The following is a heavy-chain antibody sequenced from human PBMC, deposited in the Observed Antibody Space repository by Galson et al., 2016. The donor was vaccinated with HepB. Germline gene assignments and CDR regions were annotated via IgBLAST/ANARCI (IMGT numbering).Heavy chain of an antibody. V-gene: IGHV3-30*04. Sequence: SLRLSCAASGFTFSYFDMHWVRQAPGKGLEWVALISYDGSNKDYADSAKGRFTISRDNSKNTLYLQMNSLRAEDTAVYYCARTRSSGYNYFENWGQGTLVTVSS. J-gene: IGHJ4*02. CDR1: GFTFSYFD. CDR2: ISYDGSNK. D-gene: IGHD5-12*01. CDR3: ARTRSSGYNYFEN.